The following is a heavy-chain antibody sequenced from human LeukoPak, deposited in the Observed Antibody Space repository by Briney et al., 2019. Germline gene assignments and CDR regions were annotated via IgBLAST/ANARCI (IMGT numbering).Heavy chain of an antibody. CDR2: IKGDASKI. D-gene: IGHD3-22*01. Sequence: GGSLRLSCAASGFTFNTYWMTWLRQAPGKGLEWVANIKGDASKIYYVDSVKGRFTISRDNAKNSLYLQMNSLRAEDTAVYYCARAPDGYEAFDIWGQGTMVTVSS. V-gene: IGHV3-7*02. CDR3: ARAPDGYEAFDI. CDR1: GFTFNTYW. J-gene: IGHJ3*02.